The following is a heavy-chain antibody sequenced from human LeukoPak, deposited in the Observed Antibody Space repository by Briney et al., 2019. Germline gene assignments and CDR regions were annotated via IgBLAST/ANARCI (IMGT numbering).Heavy chain of an antibody. CDR2: INHSGST. CDR3: ARNYDILTGYSYFDY. J-gene: IGHJ4*02. V-gene: IGHV4-34*01. Sequence: PSETLSLTCAVYGGSFSGYYGSWIRQPPGKGLEWIGEINHSGSTNYNPSLKSRVTISVDTSKNQFSLKLSSVTAADTAVYYCARNYDILTGYSYFDYWGQGTLVTVSS. CDR1: GGSFSGYY. D-gene: IGHD3-9*01.